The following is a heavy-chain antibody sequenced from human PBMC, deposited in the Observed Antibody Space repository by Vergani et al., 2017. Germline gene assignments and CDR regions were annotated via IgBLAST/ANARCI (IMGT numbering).Heavy chain of an antibody. D-gene: IGHD5-24*01. V-gene: IGHV1-58*02. Sequence: HMQLVQSGPEVKKPGTSVTVSCKASGFTFTSPAMQWVRQARGQRLEWIGWIVVGRGNTNYAQKFQERVTITRDMSTSTGYMELSSLRSEDTAVYYCAAYGGRATITGWYIDLWDRGTLVTVAS. CDR2: IVVGRGNT. CDR3: AAYGGRATITGWYIDL. J-gene: IGHJ2*01. CDR1: GFTFTSPA.